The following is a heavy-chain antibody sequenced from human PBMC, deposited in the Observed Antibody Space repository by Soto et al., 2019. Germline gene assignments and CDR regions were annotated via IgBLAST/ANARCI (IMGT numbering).Heavy chain of an antibody. CDR3: ARPTRQWLGLRYYYGMDV. CDR1: GGSFSGYY. CDR2: INHSGST. Sequence: QVQLQQWGAGLVKPSETLSLTCAVYGGSFSGYYWSWIRQPPGKGLEWIGEINHSGSTNYNPSLESRVTISVDTSKNQFSLKLSSVTAADTAVYYCARPTRQWLGLRYYYGMDVWGQGTTVTVSS. V-gene: IGHV4-34*01. J-gene: IGHJ6*02. D-gene: IGHD6-19*01.